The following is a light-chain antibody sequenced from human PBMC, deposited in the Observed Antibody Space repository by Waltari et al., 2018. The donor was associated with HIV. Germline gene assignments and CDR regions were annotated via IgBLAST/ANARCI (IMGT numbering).Light chain of an antibody. Sequence: QSVLTQPPSASGTPGHRVTISCSGSSSNIGSYTVHWYQHLPATAPKLLIFRNSQRPSGVPDRFSASKSGTSASLAISGLQSEDEADYYCAAWDDSLNGYVFGTGTRVTVL. CDR2: RNS. CDR3: AAWDDSLNGYV. CDR1: SSNIGSYT. J-gene: IGLJ1*01. V-gene: IGLV1-44*01.